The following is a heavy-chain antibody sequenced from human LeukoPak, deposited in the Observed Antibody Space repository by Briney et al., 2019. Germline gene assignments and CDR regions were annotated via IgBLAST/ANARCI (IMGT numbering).Heavy chain of an antibody. Sequence: SETLSLTCAVYGGSFSGYYWSWIRQPPGKGLEWIGEINHSGSTNYNPSLKSRVTISVDTSKNQFSLKLSSVTAADTAVYYCASSNRRVAPSLNYFDYWGQGTLVTVSS. V-gene: IGHV4-34*01. J-gene: IGHJ4*02. CDR1: GGSFSGYY. CDR2: INHSGST. CDR3: ASSNRRVAPSLNYFDY.